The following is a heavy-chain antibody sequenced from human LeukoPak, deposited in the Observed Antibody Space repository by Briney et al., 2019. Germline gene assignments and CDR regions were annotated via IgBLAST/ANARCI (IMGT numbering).Heavy chain of an antibody. CDR3: ARDRDTQGVINRSYWYFDL. D-gene: IGHD3-16*02. J-gene: IGHJ2*01. CDR1: GGSFSGYY. V-gene: IGHV4-34*01. Sequence: PSETLSLTCDVYGGSFSGYYWSWIRQPPGKGLEWIGEINHSGSTNYNPSLKSRVTISVDTSKNQFSLKLSSVTAADTAVYYCARDRDTQGVINRSYWYFDLWGRGTLVTVSS. CDR2: INHSGST.